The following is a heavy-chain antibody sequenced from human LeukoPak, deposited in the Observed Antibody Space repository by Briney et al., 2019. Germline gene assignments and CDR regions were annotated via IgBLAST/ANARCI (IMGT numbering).Heavy chain of an antibody. Sequence: GGSLRLSCAASGFTFSLYPMSWVRQAPGKGLEWVSSISTSSSHIYFANSVKGRFTISRDNAKNSLYLQMNSLTAEDTAVYYCARGQPLYGDYGRNTDYWGQGTLVTVSS. J-gene: IGHJ4*02. D-gene: IGHD4-17*01. CDR2: ISTSSSHI. CDR3: ARGQPLYGDYGRNTDY. V-gene: IGHV3-21*01. CDR1: GFTFSLYP.